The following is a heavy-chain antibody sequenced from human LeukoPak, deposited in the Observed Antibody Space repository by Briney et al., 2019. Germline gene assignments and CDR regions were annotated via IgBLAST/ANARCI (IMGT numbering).Heavy chain of an antibody. J-gene: IGHJ4*02. CDR2: INPNSGGT. V-gene: IGHV1-2*02. CDR1: GYTFTGYY. CDR3: ATGNCSGGSCYSYFDY. D-gene: IGHD2-15*01. Sequence: ASVKVSCKASGYTFTGYYMHWVRQAPGQGLEWMGWINPNSGGTNYAQKFQGRVTMTRDTSISTAYMELSRLRSDDTAVYYCATGNCSGGSCYSYFDYWGQGTLVTVSP.